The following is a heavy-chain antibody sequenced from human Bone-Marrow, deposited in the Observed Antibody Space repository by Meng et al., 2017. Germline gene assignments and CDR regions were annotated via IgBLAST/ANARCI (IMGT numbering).Heavy chain of an antibody. V-gene: IGHV3-23*04. CDR2: ISGGGGST. D-gene: IGHD4-17*01. Sequence: EVWLGELGVGLGTPGGSLGLSCAASGFTFSSYARGWVRQAPGKGLEWVSAISGGGGSTYYADSVKGRFTVSRDNSRNTLYLQMHSLRAEDTAVYYCANPPTVTTVNVHWGQGTLVTVSS. CDR1: GFTFSSYA. J-gene: IGHJ4*02. CDR3: ANPPTVTTVNVH.